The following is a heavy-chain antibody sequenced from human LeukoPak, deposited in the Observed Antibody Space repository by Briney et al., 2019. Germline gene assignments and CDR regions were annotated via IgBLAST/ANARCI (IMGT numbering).Heavy chain of an antibody. D-gene: IGHD5-12*01. CDR1: GFTFSSYG. CDR2: ISGSGGST. CDR3: ARASGGVSGYDLYYLDY. Sequence: HAGGTLRLSCAASGFTFSSYGMSWVRQAPGKGLEWVSAISGSGGSTYYADSVKGRFTISRDNSKNTLYLQMNSLRAEDTAVYYCARASGGVSGYDLYYLDYWGQGTLVTVSS. J-gene: IGHJ4*02. V-gene: IGHV3-23*01.